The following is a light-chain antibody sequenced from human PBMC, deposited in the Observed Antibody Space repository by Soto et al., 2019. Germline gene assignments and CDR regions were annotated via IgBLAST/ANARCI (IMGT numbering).Light chain of an antibody. CDR3: QQYNSYSPAYT. CDR2: DAS. CDR1: QSISSW. Sequence: DIHMTQSPSTLSASVGDRVTITCRASQSISSWLAWYQQKPGKAPKLLIYDASSLESGVPSRFSGSGSGTEFTLTISSLQPDDFATYYCQQYNSYSPAYTFGQGTKLEIK. J-gene: IGKJ2*01. V-gene: IGKV1-5*01.